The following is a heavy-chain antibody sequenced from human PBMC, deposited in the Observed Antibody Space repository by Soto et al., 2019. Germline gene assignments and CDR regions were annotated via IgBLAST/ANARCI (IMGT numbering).Heavy chain of an antibody. D-gene: IGHD1-1*01. J-gene: IGHJ4*02. CDR3: AHRLGGSSWNDGFFDF. CDR2: IYWDDDK. Sequence: QITLKESGPTLVEPTEALALTCSFSGFSLTKSPVGVGWFRQPPGKALEWLAVIYWDDDKRYNPSLKARITMTTDTFRNQVALTLTDMEPEDTATYFCAHRLGGSSWNDGFFDFWGQGLPVTVS. V-gene: IGHV2-5*02. CDR1: GFSLTKSPVG.